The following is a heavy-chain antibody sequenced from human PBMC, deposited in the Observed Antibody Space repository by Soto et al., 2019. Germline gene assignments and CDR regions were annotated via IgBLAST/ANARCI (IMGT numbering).Heavy chain of an antibody. Sequence: PSETLSLTCTVSGGSISSGDYYWSWIRQPPGKGLEWIGYIYNGESTSYYPPLRSRLTISVDTSKNQFSLKLSSVTAADTAVYYCARAPTPNYGDIYYYYGMDVWGQGTTVTVSS. J-gene: IGHJ6*02. CDR3: ARAPTPNYGDIYYYYGMDV. CDR1: GGSISSGDYY. CDR2: IYNGEST. D-gene: IGHD4-17*01. V-gene: IGHV4-30-4*01.